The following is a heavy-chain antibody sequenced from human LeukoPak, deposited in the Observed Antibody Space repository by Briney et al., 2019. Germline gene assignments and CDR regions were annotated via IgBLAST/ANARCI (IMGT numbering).Heavy chain of an antibody. Sequence: GASVKVSCTAAGYTFTRYGISWVRQAPGQGLEWMGWIRVDNGDTDNAQKFQGRVTITTDTSSTTIYMELRSLRSDDTAVYYCAGVKLYYNYMEVWGKGTMVTVSS. CDR1: GYTFTRYG. J-gene: IGHJ6*03. CDR2: IRVDNGDT. V-gene: IGHV1-18*01. D-gene: IGHD3-10*01. CDR3: AGVKLYYNYMEV.